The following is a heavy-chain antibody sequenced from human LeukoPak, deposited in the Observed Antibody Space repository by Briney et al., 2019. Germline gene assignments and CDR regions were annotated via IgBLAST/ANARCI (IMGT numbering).Heavy chain of an antibody. CDR1: GYTFTGYY. J-gene: IGHJ4*02. CDR2: INPNSGGT. CDR3: ARDQEITIFGVGTFDY. Sequence: ASVKVSCKASGYTFTGYYMHWVRLAPGQGLEWMGWINPNSGGTNYAQKFQGRVTMTRDTSISTAYMELSRLRSDDTAVYYCARDQEITIFGVGTFDYWGQGTLVTVSS. D-gene: IGHD3-3*01. V-gene: IGHV1-2*02.